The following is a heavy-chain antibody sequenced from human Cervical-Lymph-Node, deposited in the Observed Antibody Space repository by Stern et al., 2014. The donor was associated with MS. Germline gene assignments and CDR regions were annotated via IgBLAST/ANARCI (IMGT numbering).Heavy chain of an antibody. V-gene: IGHV1-69*01. CDR3: ASSYSGWDNPYHFYGMDV. D-gene: IGHD6-19*01. Sequence: VQLVQSGAEVKKPGSSVKVSCKASGDTLSRYAINWVRQAPGQGLQWMGGIIPISRKENYAQKFQGRVKLIADGSTSTAYMELSGLRSEDTAVYYCASSYSGWDNPYHFYGMDVWGQGTTVTVSS. CDR1: GDTLSRYA. J-gene: IGHJ6*02. CDR2: IIPISRKE.